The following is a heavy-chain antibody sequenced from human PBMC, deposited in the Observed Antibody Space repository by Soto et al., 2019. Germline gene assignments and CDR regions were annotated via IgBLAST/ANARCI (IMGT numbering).Heavy chain of an antibody. Sequence: GGSLRLSCAAFGFRFSSYGMAWVRQAPGKGLEWVAGLSDDSITTYYADSVKGRFTISRDNSKNTLFLQMNSVRGEDTAVYYFTKDLIARLNSYGLDVWGQGTTVTVSS. CDR2: LSDDSITT. CDR3: TKDLIARLNSYGLDV. D-gene: IGHD3-10*01. CDR1: GFRFSSYG. J-gene: IGHJ6*02. V-gene: IGHV3-23*01.